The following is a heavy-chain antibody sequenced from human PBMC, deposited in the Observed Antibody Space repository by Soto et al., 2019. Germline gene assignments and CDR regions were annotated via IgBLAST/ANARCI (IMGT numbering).Heavy chain of an antibody. J-gene: IGHJ6*02. CDR2: IRQDGSEK. V-gene: IGHV3-7*05. CDR1: GFTFSSYW. D-gene: IGHD3-9*01. Sequence: GGSLRLSCAASGFTFSSYWMSWVRQAPGKGLEWVANIRQDGSEKYYVDSVKGRFTISRDNAKNSLYLQMNSLRAEDTAVYYCARVLRYFDWSGYGMDVWGQGTTVTVSS. CDR3: ARVLRYFDWSGYGMDV.